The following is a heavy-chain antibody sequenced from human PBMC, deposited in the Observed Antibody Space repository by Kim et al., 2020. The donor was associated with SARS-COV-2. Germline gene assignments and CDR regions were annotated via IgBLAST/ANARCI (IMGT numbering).Heavy chain of an antibody. CDR2: IYYSGST. V-gene: IGHV4-59*01. D-gene: IGHD3-22*01. Sequence: SETLSLTCTVSGGSISSYYWSWIRQPPGKGLEWIGYIYYSGSTNYNPSLKSRVTISVDTSKNQFSLKLSSVTAADTAVYYCARGFHYYDSSGYYSDGGDAFDIWGQGTMVTVSS. CDR1: GGSISSYY. CDR3: ARGFHYYDSSGYYSDGGDAFDI. J-gene: IGHJ3*02.